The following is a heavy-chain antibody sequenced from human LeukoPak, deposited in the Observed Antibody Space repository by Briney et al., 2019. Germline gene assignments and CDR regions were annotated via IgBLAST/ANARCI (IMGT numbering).Heavy chain of an antibody. V-gene: IGHV1-2*06. CDR2: ITPNTGDT. CDR1: GYTFTGYY. D-gene: IGHD3-3*01. Sequence: ASVKVSCKASGYTFTGYYVHWVRQAPGQGLEWMGRITPNTGDTIYAQRFQGRAIMTRDTSISAAYMELSSLRSDDTAIYYCARDLVGGIWSAGFWGQGTLVTVSS. J-gene: IGHJ4*02. CDR3: ARDLVGGIWSAGF.